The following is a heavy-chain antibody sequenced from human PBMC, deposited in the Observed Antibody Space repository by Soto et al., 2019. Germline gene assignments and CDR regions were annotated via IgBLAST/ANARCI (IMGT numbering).Heavy chain of an antibody. J-gene: IGHJ4*02. D-gene: IGHD6-13*01. CDR1: GGSISSSSYY. Sequence: SETLSLTCTVSGGSISSSSYYWGWIRQPPGKGLEWIGSIYYSGSTYYNPSLKSRVTISVDTSKNHFSLKLSSVTAADTAVYYCARVGSSSWSAVDYWGQGTLVTVSS. V-gene: IGHV4-39*02. CDR3: ARVGSSSWSAVDY. CDR2: IYYSGST.